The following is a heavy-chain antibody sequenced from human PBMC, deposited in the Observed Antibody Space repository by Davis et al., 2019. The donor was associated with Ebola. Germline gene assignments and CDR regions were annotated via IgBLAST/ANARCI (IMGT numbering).Heavy chain of an antibody. Sequence: GESLKISCAASGFTFSTYDMHWVRPVTGKGLEWVATIGNDGDTYYPGSVKGRFTISRDRSKNTLSLQMKSLRAEDTAVYYCTNKGDHDGSGYPDLRYWGQGTLVTVSS. V-gene: IGHV3-13*01. CDR3: TNKGDHDGSGYPDLRY. J-gene: IGHJ4*02. CDR2: IGNDGDT. CDR1: GFTFSTYD. D-gene: IGHD3-22*01.